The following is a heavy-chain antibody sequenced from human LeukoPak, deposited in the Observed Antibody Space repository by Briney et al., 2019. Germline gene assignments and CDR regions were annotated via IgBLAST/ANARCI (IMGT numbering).Heavy chain of an antibody. Sequence: GASVKVSRKASGGTFSSYAISWVRQAPGQGLEWMGGIIPIFGTANYAQKFQGRVTITADESTSTAYMELSSLRSEDTAVYYCARGYYGSGSYSYYFDYWGQGTLVTVSS. CDR2: IIPIFGTA. CDR1: GGTFSSYA. J-gene: IGHJ4*02. CDR3: ARGYYGSGSYSYYFDY. D-gene: IGHD3-10*01. V-gene: IGHV1-69*01.